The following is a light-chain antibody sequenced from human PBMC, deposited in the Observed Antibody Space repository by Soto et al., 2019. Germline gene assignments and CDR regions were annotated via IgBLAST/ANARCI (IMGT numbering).Light chain of an antibody. J-gene: IGLJ1*01. V-gene: IGLV2-8*01. CDR2: EVV. CDR1: KSDIGVYDF. Sequence: QSVLTQPPSASGSPGQSVTISCTGTKSDIGVYDFVSWYQHHPGKAPRLIIYEVVQRPSGVPDRFSGSKSGNTASLTVSGLQAADEADYFCKSYAGSNTYVFGSGTKV. CDR3: KSYAGSNTYV.